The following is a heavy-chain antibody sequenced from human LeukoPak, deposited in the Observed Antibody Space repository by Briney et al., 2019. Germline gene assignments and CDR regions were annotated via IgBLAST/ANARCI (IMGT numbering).Heavy chain of an antibody. D-gene: IGHD2-15*01. CDR2: IGSNDRTK. CDR1: GFTFSSYE. J-gene: IGHJ4*02. V-gene: IGHV3-48*03. Sequence: GRSLRLSCVASGFTFSSYEMNWVRQAPGKGLEWVAYIGSNDRTKHYADSVKGRFTISRDNAKNSLYLQMNSLRAEDTAIYYCARVVARLFYFDHWGQGTLATVSS. CDR3: ARVVARLFYFDH.